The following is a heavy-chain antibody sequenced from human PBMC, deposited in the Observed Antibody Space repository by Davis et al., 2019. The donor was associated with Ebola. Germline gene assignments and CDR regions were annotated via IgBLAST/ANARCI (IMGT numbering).Heavy chain of an antibody. D-gene: IGHD3-22*01. J-gene: IGHJ6*04. CDR2: IIPIFGTA. V-gene: IGHV1-69*13. Sequence: AASVKVSCKASGGTFSSYAISWVRQAPGQGLEWMGGIIPIFGTANYAQKFQGRVTITADESTSTAYMELSSLRSEDTAVYYCARDRRTKGSGYYYYYCGMDVWGKGTTVTVSS. CDR3: ARDRRTKGSGYYYYYCGMDV. CDR1: GGTFSSYA.